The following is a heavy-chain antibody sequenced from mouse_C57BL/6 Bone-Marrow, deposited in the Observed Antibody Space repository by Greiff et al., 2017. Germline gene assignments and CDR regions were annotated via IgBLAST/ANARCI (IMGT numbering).Heavy chain of an antibody. CDR2: INPGSGGT. CDR3: ARYYYGSYFDY. D-gene: IGHD1-1*01. V-gene: IGHV1-54*01. CDR1: GYAFTNYL. Sequence: VMLQQSGAELVRPGTSVKVSCKASGYAFTNYLIEWVKQRPGQGLEWIGVINPGSGGTNYNEKFKGKATLTADKSSSTAYMQLSSLTSEDSAVYFCARYYYGSYFDYWGQGTTLTVSS. J-gene: IGHJ2*01.